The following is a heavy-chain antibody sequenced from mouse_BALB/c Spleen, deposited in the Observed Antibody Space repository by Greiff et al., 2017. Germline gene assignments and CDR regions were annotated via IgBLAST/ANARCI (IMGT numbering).Heavy chain of an antibody. V-gene: IGHV14-3*02. J-gene: IGHJ1*01. CDR1: GFNIKDTY. Sequence: VQLKESGAELVKPGASVKLSCTASGFNIKDTYMHWVKQRPEQGLEWIGRIDPANGNTKYDPKFQGKATITADTSSNTAYLQLSSLTSEDTAVYYCASGNYLHWYFDVWGAGSTVTVSS. CDR3: ASGNYLHWYFDV. CDR2: IDPANGNT. D-gene: IGHD2-1*01.